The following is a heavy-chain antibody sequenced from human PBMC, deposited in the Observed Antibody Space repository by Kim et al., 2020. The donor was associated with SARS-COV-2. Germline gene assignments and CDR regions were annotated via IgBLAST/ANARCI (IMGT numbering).Heavy chain of an antibody. CDR2: ISYDGSNK. CDR3: ARESNYYGSGSSFDP. Sequence: GGSLRLSCAASGFTFSSYAMHWVRQAPGKGLEWVAVISYDGSNKYYADSVKGRFTISRDNSKNTLYLQMNSLRAEDTAVYYCARESNYYGSGSSFDPWG. D-gene: IGHD3-10*01. V-gene: IGHV3-30*04. CDR1: GFTFSSYA. J-gene: IGHJ5*02.